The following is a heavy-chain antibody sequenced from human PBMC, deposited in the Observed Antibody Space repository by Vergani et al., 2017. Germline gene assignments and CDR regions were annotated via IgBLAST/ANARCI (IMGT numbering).Heavy chain of an antibody. CDR2: ISYDGSNK. Sequence: VQLVESGGGLVQPGGSLRLSCAASGFTFSSYGMHWVRQAPGKGLEWVAVISYDGSNKYYADSVKGRFTISRDNSKNTLYLQMNSLRAEDTAVYYCAKDGTDYYYYGMDVWGQGTTVTVSS. CDR3: AKDGTDYYYYGMDV. CDR1: GFTFSSYG. V-gene: IGHV3-30*18. J-gene: IGHJ6*02. D-gene: IGHD1-26*01.